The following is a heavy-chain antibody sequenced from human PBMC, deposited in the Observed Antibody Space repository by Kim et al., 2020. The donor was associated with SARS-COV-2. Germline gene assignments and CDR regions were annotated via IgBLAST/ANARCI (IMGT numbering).Heavy chain of an antibody. V-gene: IGHV4-59*13. D-gene: IGHD3-10*01. CDR2: IYYSGST. CDR3: AWEVSESGEYFFDY. Sequence: SETLSLTCTVSGGSISYYYWSWIRQPPGKGLEWVGYIYYSGSTNYSPSLKSRVTISVDTSKNQFSLKLSSVTAADTAVYYCAWEVSESGEYFFDYWGQGT. J-gene: IGHJ4*02. CDR1: GGSISYYY.